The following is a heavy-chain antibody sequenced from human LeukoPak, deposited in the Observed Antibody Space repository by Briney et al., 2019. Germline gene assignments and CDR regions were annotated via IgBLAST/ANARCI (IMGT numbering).Heavy chain of an antibody. CDR2: IKQDGSEK. V-gene: IGHV3-7*01. CDR3: ARAREKFDY. J-gene: IGHJ4*02. CDR1: GFTYSSYW. Sequence: GGSLRLSCAASGFTYSSYWMSWVRQAPGKGLEWVANIKQDGSEKNYVDSVKGRFTISRDNAKNSLSLQMNSLRAEDTAVYYCARAREKFDYWGQGTLVTVSS.